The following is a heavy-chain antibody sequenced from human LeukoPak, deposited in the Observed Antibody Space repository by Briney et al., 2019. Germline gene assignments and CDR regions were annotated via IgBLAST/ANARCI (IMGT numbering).Heavy chain of an antibody. J-gene: IGHJ4*02. CDR2: INHSGST. Sequence: GSLRLSCAASGFIFSSYSMNWVRQPPGKGLEWIGEINHSGSTNYNPSLKSRVTISVDTSKNQFSLKLSSVTAADTAVYYCARGPPGALVAAILYWGQGTLVTVSS. V-gene: IGHV4-34*01. CDR1: GFIFSSYS. D-gene: IGHD2-15*01. CDR3: ARGPPGALVAAILY.